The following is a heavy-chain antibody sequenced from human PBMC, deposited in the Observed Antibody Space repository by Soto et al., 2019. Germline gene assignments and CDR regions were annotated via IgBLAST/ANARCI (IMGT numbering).Heavy chain of an antibody. CDR1: GGTFSSYA. V-gene: IGHV1-69*01. CDR3: ASGHCSGGSCYSLLGENWFDP. CDR2: IIPIFGTT. Sequence: QVQLVQSGAEVKKPGSSVKVSCKASGGTFSSYAISWVRQAPGQGLEWMGGIIPIFGTTNYAQKFQGRVTITADESTSTAYMELSSLRSEDTAVYYCASGHCSGGSCYSLLGENWFDPWGQGTLVTVSS. J-gene: IGHJ5*02. D-gene: IGHD2-15*01.